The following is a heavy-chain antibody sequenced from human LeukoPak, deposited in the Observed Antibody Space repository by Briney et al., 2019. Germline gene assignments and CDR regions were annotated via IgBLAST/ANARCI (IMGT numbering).Heavy chain of an antibody. CDR3: ARILNSGPFDY. J-gene: IGHJ4*02. V-gene: IGHV4-4*07. Sequence: PSETLSLTCTVSGVSISSFYWSWIRQPAGKGLEWIGRLYTSRKTNYNRSLKSRVTMSVDTSKNQSSLKLSSVTAADTAVYYCARILNSGPFDYWGQGTLVTVSS. D-gene: IGHD1-26*01. CDR1: GVSISSFY. CDR2: LYTSRKT.